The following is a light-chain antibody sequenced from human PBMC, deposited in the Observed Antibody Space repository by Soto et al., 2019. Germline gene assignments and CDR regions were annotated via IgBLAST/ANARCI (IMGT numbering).Light chain of an antibody. CDR1: QSINTY. J-gene: IGKJ5*01. Sequence: DIQMTQSPSSLSASVGDRVTITCRTSQSINTYLNWYQQKPGKAPKLLIYGASSLQSGVPLRFSGSGSGTVFTLTIGSLEPEDSAVYYCQQRKNWPPITFGQGTRLEIK. V-gene: IGKV1-39*01. CDR2: GAS. CDR3: QQRKNWPPIT.